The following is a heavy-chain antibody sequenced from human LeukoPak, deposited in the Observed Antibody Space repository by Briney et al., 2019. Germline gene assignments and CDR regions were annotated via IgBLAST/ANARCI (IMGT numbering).Heavy chain of an antibody. J-gene: IGHJ4*02. Sequence: SETLPLTCAVTGGFMSRYHWRWLRQPAGKELDWIGYSYYSGNTKYSPSLKSRVTISVDTSKNQFSLKLSSVTAADTAVYYCARGARAGYNLGPFDYWGRGTLVTVSS. D-gene: IGHD5-24*01. V-gene: IGHV4-59*08. CDR1: GGFMSRYH. CDR2: SYYSGNT. CDR3: ARGARAGYNLGPFDY.